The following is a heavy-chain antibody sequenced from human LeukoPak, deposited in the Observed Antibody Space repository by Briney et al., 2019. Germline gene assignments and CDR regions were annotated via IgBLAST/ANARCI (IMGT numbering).Heavy chain of an antibody. D-gene: IGHD6-19*01. J-gene: IGHJ4*02. CDR2: IYHSGST. V-gene: IGHV4-34*01. CDR3: ARGSSSGWYSY. Sequence: SETLSLTCAVYGGSFSSYYWSWIRQPPGKGLEWIGEIYHSGSTNYNPSLKSRVTISVDKSKNQFSLKLSSVTAADTAVYYCARGSSSGWYSYWGQGTLVTVSS. CDR1: GGSFSSYY.